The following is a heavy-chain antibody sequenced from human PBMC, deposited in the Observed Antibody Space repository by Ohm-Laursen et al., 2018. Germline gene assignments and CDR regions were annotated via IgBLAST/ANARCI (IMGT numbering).Heavy chain of an antibody. D-gene: IGHD4-23*01. CDR3: ARAVRYQLLSDP. Sequence: GASVKVSCKVSGYTFSSYDIIWVRQASGQGPEWMGWMNPNSHNTGYARKFRGRVSVTSDSSISTAYMELYSLTSEDTATYYCARAVRYQLLSDPWGQGTLVTVSS. CDR2: MNPNSHNT. J-gene: IGHJ5*02. V-gene: IGHV1-8*01. CDR1: GYTFSSYD.